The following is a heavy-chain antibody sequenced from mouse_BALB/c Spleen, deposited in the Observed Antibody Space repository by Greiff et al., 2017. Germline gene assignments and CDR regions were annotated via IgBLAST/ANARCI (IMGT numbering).Heavy chain of an antibody. D-gene: IGHD2-10*01. J-gene: IGHJ3*01. V-gene: IGHV14-4*02. CDR1: GFNIKDYY. CDR2: IDPENGDT. Sequence: EVQRVESGAELVRSGASVKLSCTASGFNIKDYYMHWVKQRPEQGLEWIGWIDPENGDTEYAPKFQGKATMTADTSSNTAYLQLSSLTSEDTAVYYCNAGPYYGNYAWFAYWGQGTLVTVSA. CDR3: NAGPYYGNYAWFAY.